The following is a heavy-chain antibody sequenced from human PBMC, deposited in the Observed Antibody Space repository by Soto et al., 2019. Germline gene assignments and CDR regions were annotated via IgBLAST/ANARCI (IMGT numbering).Heavy chain of an antibody. V-gene: IGHV4-4*07. Sequence: SETLSLTCTVSSGSIRRDYWNWIRQPAGKGLEWIGRIYTSGNTYYNPSLKSRVSMALDTSKNQFSLNLTSVTAADTAIYYCARDTTNLAFDYWGPVILVTVSS. CDR2: IYTSGNT. D-gene: IGHD1-26*01. CDR3: ARDTTNLAFDY. CDR1: SGSIRRDY. J-gene: IGHJ4*02.